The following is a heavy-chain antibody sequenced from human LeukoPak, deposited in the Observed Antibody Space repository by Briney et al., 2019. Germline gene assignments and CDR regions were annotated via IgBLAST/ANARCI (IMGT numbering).Heavy chain of an antibody. Sequence: SETLSLTCAVYGGSFSGYYWSWIRQPAGKGLEWIGRIYTSGSTNYNPSLKSRVTMSVDTSKNQFSLKLSSVTAADTAVYYCARDDYSSGWYPWFDPWGQGTLVTVSS. V-gene: IGHV4-4*07. D-gene: IGHD6-19*01. J-gene: IGHJ5*02. CDR1: GGSFSGYY. CDR3: ARDDYSSGWYPWFDP. CDR2: IYTSGST.